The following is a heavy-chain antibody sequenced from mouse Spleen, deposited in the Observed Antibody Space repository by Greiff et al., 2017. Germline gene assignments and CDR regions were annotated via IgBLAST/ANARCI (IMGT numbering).Heavy chain of an antibody. CDR3: ARRATGTVYYFDY. CDR1: GFTFSDYG. J-gene: IGHJ2*01. CDR2: ISSGSSTI. D-gene: IGHD4-1*01. V-gene: IGHV5-17*01. Sequence: EVKLMESGGGLVKPGGSLKLSCAASGFTFSDYGMHWVRQAPEKGLEWVAYISSGSSTIYYADTVKGRFTISRDNAKNTLFLQMTSLRSEDTAMYYCARRATGTVYYFDYWGQGTTLTVSS.